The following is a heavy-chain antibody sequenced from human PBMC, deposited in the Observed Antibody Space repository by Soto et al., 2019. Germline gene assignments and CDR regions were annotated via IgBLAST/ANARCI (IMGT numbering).Heavy chain of an antibody. CDR1: GFTFSSYA. D-gene: IGHD4-17*01. J-gene: IGHJ4*02. V-gene: IGHV3-23*01. CDR3: AKDLDYGDYDLDY. Sequence: GGSLRLSCAASGFTFSSYAMSWVRQAPGKGLEWVSAISGSGGSTYYAASVKGRFTISRDNPKNTLYRQMNSLRAEYTAVYYCAKDLDYGDYDLDYWGQGTLVTVSS. CDR2: ISGSGGST.